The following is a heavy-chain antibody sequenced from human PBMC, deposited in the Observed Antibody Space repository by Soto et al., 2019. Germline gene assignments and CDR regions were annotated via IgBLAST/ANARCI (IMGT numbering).Heavy chain of an antibody. V-gene: IGHV4-39*01. CDR1: GGSISSSSYY. Sequence: SETLSLTCTVSGGSISSSSYYWGWIRQPPGKGLEWIGSIYYSGSTYYNPSLKSRVTISVDTSKNQFSLRLSSVTAADTAVYYCAILPRRGYSYGSIYWGQGTLVTVSS. J-gene: IGHJ4*02. D-gene: IGHD5-18*01. CDR3: AILPRRGYSYGSIY. CDR2: IYYSGST.